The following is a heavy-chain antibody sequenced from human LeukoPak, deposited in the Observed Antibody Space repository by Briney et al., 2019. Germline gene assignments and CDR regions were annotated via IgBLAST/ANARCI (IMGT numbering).Heavy chain of an antibody. Sequence: SVKVSCEASGGTFSSYAISWVRQAPGQGLEWMGRIIPILGIANYAQKFQGRVTITADKSTSTAYMELSSLRSEDTAVYYCARTPVVAARGYYFDYWGQGTLVTVSS. CDR1: GGTFSSYA. J-gene: IGHJ4*02. CDR3: ARTPVVAARGYYFDY. D-gene: IGHD2-15*01. V-gene: IGHV1-69*04. CDR2: IIPILGIA.